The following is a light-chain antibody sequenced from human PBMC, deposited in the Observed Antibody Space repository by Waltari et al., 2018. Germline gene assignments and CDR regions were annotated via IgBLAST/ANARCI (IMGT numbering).Light chain of an antibody. CDR3: QTGGHGTWV. CDR1: SGHTSNI. J-gene: IGLJ3*02. CDR2: INSDGSH. V-gene: IGLV4-69*01. Sequence: QLVLTQSPSASASLGASVKLTCTLDSGHTSNIIAWLQRHPQKGPRFLMKINSDGSHSKGDEIPDRFSGSSSGAERYLTISSLQSEDEADYYCQTGGHGTWVFGGGTKLTVL.